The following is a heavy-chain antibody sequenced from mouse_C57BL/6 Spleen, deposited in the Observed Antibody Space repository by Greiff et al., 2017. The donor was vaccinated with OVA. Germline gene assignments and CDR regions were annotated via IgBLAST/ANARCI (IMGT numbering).Heavy chain of an antibody. CDR2: ISSGGSYN. CDR3: AREGDGDFDY. V-gene: IGHV5-6*01. J-gene: IGHJ2*01. CDR1: GFTFSSYG. D-gene: IGHD3-3*01. Sequence: EVQLVESGGDLVKPGGSLKLSCAASGFTFSSYGMSWVRQTPDKRLEWVATISSGGSYNYYPDSVKGRFTISRDNAKNTLYLQISSRKSEDTAIYYCAREGDGDFDYWGQGTTLTVSS.